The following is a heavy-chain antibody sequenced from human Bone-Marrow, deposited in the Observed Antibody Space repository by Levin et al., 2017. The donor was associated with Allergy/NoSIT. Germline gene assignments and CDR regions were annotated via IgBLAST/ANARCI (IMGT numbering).Heavy chain of an antibody. CDR3: TRDGGSGSFYNRPVDF. J-gene: IGHJ4*02. CDR2: IYYDGIT. CDR1: GGSVSSGGYY. Sequence: SQTLSLTCTVSGGSVSSGGYYWSWIRQRPGKGLGWIGYIYYDGITKYNPAYESRAGISVNMSKNQLSLQLMSVTATDTAVYYCTRDGGSGSFYNRPVDFWGQGTLVTVSS. D-gene: IGHD3-10*01. V-gene: IGHV4-31*03.